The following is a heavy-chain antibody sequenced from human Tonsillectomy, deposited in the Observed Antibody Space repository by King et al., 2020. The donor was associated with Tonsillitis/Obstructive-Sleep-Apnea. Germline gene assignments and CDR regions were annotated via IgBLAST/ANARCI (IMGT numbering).Heavy chain of an antibody. Sequence: QLVQSGAEVKKPGSSVKVSCKASGGTFSSYAISWVRQAPGQGLEWMGGIIPIFGTANYAQKFQGRVTITADESTSTAYMELSRLRSEDTAVYYFARAQQPVYDLWSGYYKASFDYWGQGTLVTVSS. J-gene: IGHJ4*02. V-gene: IGHV1-69*01. CDR3: ARAQQPVYDLWSGYYKASFDY. D-gene: IGHD3-3*01. CDR1: GGTFSSYA. CDR2: IIPIFGTA.